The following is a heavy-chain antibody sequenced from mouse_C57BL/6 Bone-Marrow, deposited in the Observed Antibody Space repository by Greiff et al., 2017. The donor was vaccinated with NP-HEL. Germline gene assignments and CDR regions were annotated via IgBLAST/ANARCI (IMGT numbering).Heavy chain of an antibody. CDR2: FYPRSGNT. D-gene: IGHD1-1*01. CDR3: ARRMVTTVAYYFDY. CDR1: GYTFTSYG. V-gene: IGHV1-81*01. Sequence: QVQLQPSGAELARPGASVKLSRKASGYTFTSYGISWVKQRTGQGLEWIGEFYPRSGNTYYNEKFKGKATLTADKASSTAYMELRNLTSEDSAVYVCARRMVTTVAYYFDYWGQGTTLTVSS. J-gene: IGHJ2*01.